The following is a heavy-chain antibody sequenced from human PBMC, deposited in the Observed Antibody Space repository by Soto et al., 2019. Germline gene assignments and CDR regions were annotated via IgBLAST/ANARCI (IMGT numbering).Heavy chain of an antibody. CDR2: ISAYNGNT. CDR1: GYTFTSYG. CDR3: ARDRYCSSTSCHYYYGMDV. V-gene: IGHV1-18*01. J-gene: IGHJ6*02. Sequence: ASVKVSCKASGYTFTSYGISWVRQAPGQGREWMGWISAYNGNTNYAQKLQGRVTMTTDTSTSTAYMELRSLRSDDTAVYYCARDRYCSSTSCHYYYGMDVWGQGTTVTVSS. D-gene: IGHD2-2*01.